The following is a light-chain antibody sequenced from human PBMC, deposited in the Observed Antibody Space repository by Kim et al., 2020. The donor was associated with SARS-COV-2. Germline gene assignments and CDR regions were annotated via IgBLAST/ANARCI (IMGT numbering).Light chain of an antibody. CDR3: TSYIGTATLV. Sequence: GQSVTISCTGISSDANTYSRVSWYQQAPGTAPKLIIYEVSNRPSGVPDRFSGSKSGNSASLTISGLQAEDEAFYYCTSYIGTATLVFGGGTKLTVL. CDR2: EVS. V-gene: IGLV2-18*02. J-gene: IGLJ2*01. CDR1: SSDANTYSR.